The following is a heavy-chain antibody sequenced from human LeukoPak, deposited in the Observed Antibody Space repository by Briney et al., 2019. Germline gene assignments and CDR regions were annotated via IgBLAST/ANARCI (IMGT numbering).Heavy chain of an antibody. CDR1: RFTFGSYW. CDR2: INQDGNEK. CDR3: AILISRTCGGGTGYRPPYWYFDL. Sequence: GGSLRLSCAASRFTFGSYWMNWVRQAPGKGLEWVANINQDGNEKYYVDAVKGRLTISRDNAKNSLYLQMNSLSAEDTAVYYCAILISRTCGGGTGYRPPYWYFDLWGRGTQVTVSS. J-gene: IGHJ2*01. V-gene: IGHV3-7*05. D-gene: IGHD2-21*01.